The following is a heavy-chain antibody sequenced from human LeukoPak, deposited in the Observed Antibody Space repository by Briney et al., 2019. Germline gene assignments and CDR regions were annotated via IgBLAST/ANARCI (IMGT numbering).Heavy chain of an antibody. CDR3: ARERGFGELWGGYFDY. CDR1: GGSISSGGYY. CDR2: IYYSGST. V-gene: IGHV4-31*03. D-gene: IGHD3-10*01. J-gene: IGHJ4*02. Sequence: PSETLSLTCTVSGGSISSGGYYWSWIRQYPGKGLEWIACIYYSGSTYYNPSLKSRVAVSVDTSKNQFFLKLSSMTAADTAVYYCARERGFGELWGGYFDYWGQGTLVTVSS.